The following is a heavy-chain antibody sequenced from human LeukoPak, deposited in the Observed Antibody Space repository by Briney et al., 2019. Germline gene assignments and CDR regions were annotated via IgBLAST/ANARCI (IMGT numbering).Heavy chain of an antibody. D-gene: IGHD2-2*01. Sequence: PAGSLRLSCAASGFTFSSYSMSWVRQAPGKGLEWVSSISCSGCSTYYADSEKGRFIISRDNSNNTLYLQMTSLRAEDTAVYYCVEDQKCRSKNCYARIGFDFWGQGTLVTVSS. CDR1: GFTFSSYS. CDR2: ISCSGCST. J-gene: IGHJ4*02. V-gene: IGHV3-23*01. CDR3: VEDQKCRSKNCYARIGFDF.